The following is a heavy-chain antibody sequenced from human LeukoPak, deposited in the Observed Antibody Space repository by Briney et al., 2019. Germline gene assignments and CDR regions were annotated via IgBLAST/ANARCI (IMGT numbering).Heavy chain of an antibody. CDR1: RFTFSTYG. CDR2: IRYDGSNK. CDR3: AKDQGRIAAAGPNFDY. Sequence: TGGSLRLSCAASRFTFSTYGMHWVRQAPGKGLEWVTFIRYDGSNKYYADSVKGRFTISRDNSKNTLYLQMNSLRAEDTAVYYCAKDQGRIAAAGPNFDYWGQGTLVTVSS. J-gene: IGHJ4*02. V-gene: IGHV3-30*02. D-gene: IGHD6-13*01.